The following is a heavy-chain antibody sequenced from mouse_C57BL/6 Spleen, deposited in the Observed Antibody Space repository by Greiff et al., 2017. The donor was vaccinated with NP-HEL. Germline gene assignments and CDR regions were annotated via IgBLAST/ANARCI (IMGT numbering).Heavy chain of an antibody. D-gene: IGHD2-5*01. Sequence: VQLQQSGPELVKPGASVKISCKASGYAFSSSWMNWVKQRPGKGLEWIGRIYPGDGDTNYNGKFKGKATLTADKSSSTAYMQLSSLTSEDSAVYFWARGDYSNYDAMDDWGQGTSVTVSS. CDR3: ARGDYSNYDAMDD. J-gene: IGHJ4*01. CDR2: IYPGDGDT. CDR1: GYAFSSSW. V-gene: IGHV1-82*01.